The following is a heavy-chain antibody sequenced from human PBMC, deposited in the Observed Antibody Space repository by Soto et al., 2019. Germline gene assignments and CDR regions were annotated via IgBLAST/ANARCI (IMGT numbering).Heavy chain of an antibody. Sequence: QVQLVQSGAEVKKPGSSVKVSCKASGGTFSSYAISWVRQAPGQGLEWMGGIIPIFGTANYAQKFQGRVTITADESTSTAYMELSSLRSEDTAVYYCARDYCDSSGAKRFGYYYYGMDVWGQGTTVTVSS. J-gene: IGHJ6*02. CDR1: GGTFSSYA. CDR3: ARDYCDSSGAKRFGYYYYGMDV. CDR2: IIPIFGTA. V-gene: IGHV1-69*01. D-gene: IGHD3-22*01.